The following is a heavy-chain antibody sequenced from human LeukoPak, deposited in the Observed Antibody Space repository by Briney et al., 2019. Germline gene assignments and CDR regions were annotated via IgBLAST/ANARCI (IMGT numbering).Heavy chain of an antibody. CDR3: ARGNYDFWSGYSVYNWFDH. J-gene: IGHJ5*02. D-gene: IGHD3-3*01. CDR2: IIPIFGAA. Sequence: SVKVSCKASGGTFSSYAISWVRQAPGQGLEWMGGIIPIFGAANYAQKFQGRVTITTDESTSTAYMELSSLRSEDTAVYYCARGNYDFWSGYSVYNWFDHWGQGTLVTVSS. CDR1: GGTFSSYA. V-gene: IGHV1-69*05.